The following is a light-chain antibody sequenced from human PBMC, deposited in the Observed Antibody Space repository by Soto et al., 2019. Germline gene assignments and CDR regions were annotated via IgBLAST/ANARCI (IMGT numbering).Light chain of an antibody. V-gene: IGKV3-20*01. Sequence: EIVLTQSPGTLSLSPGERATLSCRASQSVSSSYLAWYQQKPGQAPRLLIYGASSRATGIPDRFSGSGSGTDFPLTISTLEHEDFAVYYCQQYGSAPPYTFGQGTKLEIK. CDR3: QQYGSAPPYT. J-gene: IGKJ2*01. CDR1: QSVSSSY. CDR2: GAS.